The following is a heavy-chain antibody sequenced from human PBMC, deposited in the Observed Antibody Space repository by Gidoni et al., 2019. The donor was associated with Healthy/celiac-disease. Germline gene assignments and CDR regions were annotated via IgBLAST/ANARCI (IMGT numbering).Heavy chain of an antibody. D-gene: IGHD5-12*01. CDR2: ISYDGSNK. J-gene: IGHJ4*02. Sequence: QVQLVESGGGVVQPGRSLRLSCAASGFTFSSYGMHWVRQAPGKGLEWVAVISYDGSNKYYADSVKGRFTISRDNSKNTLYLQMNSLRAEDTAVYYCAKDLSRDGYNWLDYWGQGTLVTVSS. CDR3: AKDLSRDGYNWLDY. CDR1: GFTFSSYG. V-gene: IGHV3-30*18.